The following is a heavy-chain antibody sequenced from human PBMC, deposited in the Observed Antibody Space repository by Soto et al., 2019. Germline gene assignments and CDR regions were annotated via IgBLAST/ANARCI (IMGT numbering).Heavy chain of an antibody. CDR2: IYPGDSDT. V-gene: IGHV5-51*01. Sequence: GEALKISCKGSGYSFTSYWIGWVRQMPGKGLERMGIIYPGDSDTRYSTSFQGQVTISADKSISTAYLQWSSLKASDTAMYYCARHRLGDLPYAFDIWGQGTTVTVSS. D-gene: IGHD1-26*01. J-gene: IGHJ3*02. CDR3: ARHRLGDLPYAFDI. CDR1: GYSFTSYW.